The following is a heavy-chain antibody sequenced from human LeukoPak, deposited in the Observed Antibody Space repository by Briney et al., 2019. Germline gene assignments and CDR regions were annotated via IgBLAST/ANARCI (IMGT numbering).Heavy chain of an antibody. CDR1: GFTFSSFE. J-gene: IGHJ6*02. Sequence: PGGSLRLSCAASGFTFSSFEMNWVRQAPGKGLEWVAVISYDGSNKYYADSVKGRFTISRDNSKNTLYLQMNSLRAEDTAVYYCAKDRRYYYYYGMDVWGQGTTVTVSS. V-gene: IGHV3-30*18. CDR3: AKDRRYYYYYGMDV. CDR2: ISYDGSNK.